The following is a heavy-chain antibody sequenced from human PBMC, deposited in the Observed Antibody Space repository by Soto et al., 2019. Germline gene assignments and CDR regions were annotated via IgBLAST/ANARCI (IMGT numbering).Heavy chain of an antibody. CDR2: ISSSSSYI. J-gene: IGHJ5*02. CDR1: GFTFSSYS. Sequence: GGSLRLSCAASGFTFSSYSMNWVRQAPGKGLEWVSSISSSSSYIYYADSVKGRFTISRDNAKNSLYLQMNSLRAEDTAVYYCARDGLDIVVVPAALCSWFDPWGQGTLVTVSS. D-gene: IGHD2-2*01. CDR3: ARDGLDIVVVPAALCSWFDP. V-gene: IGHV3-21*01.